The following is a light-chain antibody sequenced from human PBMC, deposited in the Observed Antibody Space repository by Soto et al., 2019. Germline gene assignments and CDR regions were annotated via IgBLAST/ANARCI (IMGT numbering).Light chain of an antibody. CDR3: QQRSDWPIT. J-gene: IGKJ5*01. V-gene: IGKV3-11*01. Sequence: EIVLTQSPATLSLSPGERATLSCRASQGIYNYLGWYQQKPGQVPRLLIYDVSERATGIPARFTGSGFGTDFPLTISSLETQDFAVYYCQQRSDWPITFGQGTRLEIK. CDR2: DVS. CDR1: QGIYNY.